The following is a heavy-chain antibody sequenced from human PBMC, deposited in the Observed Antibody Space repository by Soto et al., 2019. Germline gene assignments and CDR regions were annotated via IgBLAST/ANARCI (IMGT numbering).Heavy chain of an antibody. J-gene: IGHJ4*02. CDR2: IIPIFGTA. D-gene: IGHD2-2*03. CDR1: GGTFSNYA. Sequence: QVQLVQSGAEVKTPGSSVTVSCKASGGTFSNYAISWMRQAPGQGLEWLGGIIPIFGTANYAQKFQGRVTITADASTSTAFMELSSLRSEDTAVYYCARGGYCINTSCHVFDYWGQGTLVIVSS. V-gene: IGHV1-69*12. CDR3: ARGGYCINTSCHVFDY.